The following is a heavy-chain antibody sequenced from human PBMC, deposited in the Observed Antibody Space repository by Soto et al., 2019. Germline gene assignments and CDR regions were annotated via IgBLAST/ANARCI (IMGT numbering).Heavy chain of an antibody. V-gene: IGHV1-8*01. Sequence: QVQLVQSGAEVKKPGASVKVSCTASGYTFTSYXXXWVRQATGQGLEWMGWMNPNSGKTGYAQKFQGRITMTWDTSISTAYMELGSLRSEDTAVYYCAADDYGDSYGWGQGTLVTVSS. D-gene: IGHD4-17*01. CDR3: AADDYGDSYG. CDR2: MNPNSGKT. CDR1: GYTFTSYX. J-gene: IGHJ4*02.